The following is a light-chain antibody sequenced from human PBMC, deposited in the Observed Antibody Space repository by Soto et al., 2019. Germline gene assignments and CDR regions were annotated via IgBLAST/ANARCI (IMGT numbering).Light chain of an antibody. CDR3: QHYGSSLFT. J-gene: IGKJ3*01. V-gene: IGKV3-20*01. CDR2: GAS. Sequence: EIVLTQSPGTLSLSPGERATLSCRASQSVSSSYLAWYQQKPGQAPRLLIYGASSRATGIPDRFSGSGSGTDFTLTISRLEPEDFAVYYCQHYGSSLFTFGPGTTVD. CDR1: QSVSSSY.